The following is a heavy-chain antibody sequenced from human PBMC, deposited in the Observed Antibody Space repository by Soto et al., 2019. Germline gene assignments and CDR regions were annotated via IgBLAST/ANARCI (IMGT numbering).Heavy chain of an antibody. J-gene: IGHJ4*02. CDR3: ARGRYGDY. CDR1: GYTFTSYG. CDR2: ISAHNGNT. D-gene: IGHD1-1*01. Sequence: QVHLVQSGAEVKKPGASVKVSCKASGYTFTSYGIPWVRQAPGQGLEWMGWISAHNGNTDYAQKLQGRVIVTRDTSTGTAYMELRSLRSDDTAVYYCARGRYGDYWGQGALVTVSS. V-gene: IGHV1-18*01.